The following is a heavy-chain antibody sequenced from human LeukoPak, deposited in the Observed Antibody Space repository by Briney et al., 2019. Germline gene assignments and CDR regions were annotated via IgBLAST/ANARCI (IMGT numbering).Heavy chain of an antibody. CDR1: GGSINSYY. V-gene: IGHV4-59*01. J-gene: IGHJ4*02. CDR3: ARGNAN. CDR2: ICYSGST. Sequence: SETLSLTCTVSGGSINSYYWSWIRQPPGKGLEWIGYICYSGSTNYNPSLKSRVTISVDTSKNLFFLKLTSVTAADTALYYCARGNANWGQGTLLTVST.